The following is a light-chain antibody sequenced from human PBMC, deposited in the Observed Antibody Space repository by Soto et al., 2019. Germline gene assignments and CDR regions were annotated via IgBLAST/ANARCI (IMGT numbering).Light chain of an antibody. CDR3: SSYTSSSIPVV. V-gene: IGLV2-14*01. CDR2: EVS. J-gene: IGLJ2*01. Sequence: QSALTQPASVSGSPGQSITISCTGTSSDVGGYNYVSWYQQHPGKAPKLMIFEVSNRPSGVSNRFSGSKSGITASLTISGLQAEDEADYYCSSYTSSSIPVVFGGGTKLTVL. CDR1: SSDVGGYNY.